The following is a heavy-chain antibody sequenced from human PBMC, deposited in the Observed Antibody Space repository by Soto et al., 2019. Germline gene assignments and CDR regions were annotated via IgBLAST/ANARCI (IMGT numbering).Heavy chain of an antibody. D-gene: IGHD2-15*01. V-gene: IGHV1-69*04. CDR2: IIPILGIA. J-gene: IGHJ3*02. CDR3: ARDQRPGYCSGGSCYSGALRAFDI. Sequence: SVKVSCKASGGTFSSYTISWVRQAPGQGLELMGRIIPILGIANYAQKFQGRVTITADKSTSTAYMELSSMRSEDTAVYYCARDQRPGYCSGGSCYSGALRAFDIWGQGTMVTVSS. CDR1: GGTFSSYT.